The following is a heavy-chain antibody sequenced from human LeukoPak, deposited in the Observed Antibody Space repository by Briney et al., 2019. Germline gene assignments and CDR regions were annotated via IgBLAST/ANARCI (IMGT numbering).Heavy chain of an antibody. CDR3: ARVLFSYGSGSYIDY. J-gene: IGHJ4*02. D-gene: IGHD3-10*01. CDR1: GGSISSGGYY. V-gene: IGHV4-31*03. CDR2: IYYSGST. Sequence: TLSLTCTVSGGSISSGGYYWSWIRQHPGKGLEWIGYIYYSGSTYYNPSLKSRVTISVDTSKNQFSLKLSSVTAADTAVYYCARVLFSYGSGSYIDYWGQGTLVTVSS.